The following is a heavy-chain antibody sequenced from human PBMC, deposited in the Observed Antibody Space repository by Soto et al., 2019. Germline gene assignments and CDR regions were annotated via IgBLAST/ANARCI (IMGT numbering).Heavy chain of an antibody. Sequence: GASVKVSCKASGGTFSSYTISWVRQAPGQGLEWMGRIIPILGIANYAQKFQGRVTITADKSTSTAYMELSSLRSEDTAVYYCATEYCSGGSCYNDAFDIWGQGTMVTVSS. D-gene: IGHD2-15*01. CDR3: ATEYCSGGSCYNDAFDI. CDR1: GGTFSSYT. J-gene: IGHJ3*02. V-gene: IGHV1-69*02. CDR2: IIPILGIA.